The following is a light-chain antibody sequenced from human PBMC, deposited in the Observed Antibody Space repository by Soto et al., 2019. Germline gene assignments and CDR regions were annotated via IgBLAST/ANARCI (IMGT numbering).Light chain of an antibody. CDR2: EVS. V-gene: IGLV2-14*01. CDR3: CSYAGNSGV. J-gene: IGLJ3*02. Sequence: QSVLTRPASVSGSPGQSITISCTGTSSDVGGYNYVSWYQQHPGKAPKFMIYEVSNRPSGVSNRFSGSKSGNTASLTISGLQPEDEADYYCCSYAGNSGVFGGGTKVTVL. CDR1: SSDVGGYNY.